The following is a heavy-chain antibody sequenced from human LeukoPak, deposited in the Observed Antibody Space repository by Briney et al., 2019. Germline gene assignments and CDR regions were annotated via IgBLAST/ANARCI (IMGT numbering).Heavy chain of an antibody. D-gene: IGHD3-10*01. CDR1: GGSISSYY. V-gene: IGHV4-59*01. Sequence: SETLSLTCTVSGGSISSYYWSWIRQPPGKGLEWIGYIYYSGSTNYNPSLKSRVTISVDTSKNQFSLKLSSVTAADTAVYYCARFSGVFDYWGQGTLVTVSS. CDR3: ARFSGVFDY. J-gene: IGHJ4*02. CDR2: IYYSGST.